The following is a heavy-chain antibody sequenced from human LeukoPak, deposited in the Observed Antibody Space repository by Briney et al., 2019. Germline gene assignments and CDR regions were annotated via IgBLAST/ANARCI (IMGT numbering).Heavy chain of an antibody. CDR1: GITFENYN. Sequence: PGGSLRLSCAASGITFENYNMNWVRQAPGKGLEWVAFIGSASSYVFYADSVKGRFTISRDNAKNSLYLQMNSLKAEDTAIYYCATSIGVAVAFDFWGQGTLATVSS. V-gene: IGHV3-21*04. CDR3: ATSIGVAVAFDF. D-gene: IGHD6-19*01. J-gene: IGHJ4*02. CDR2: IGSASSYV.